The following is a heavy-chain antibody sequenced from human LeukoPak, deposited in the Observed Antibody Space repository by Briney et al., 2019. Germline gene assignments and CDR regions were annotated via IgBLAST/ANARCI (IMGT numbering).Heavy chain of an antibody. CDR1: GGSISSYY. V-gene: IGHV4-4*07. Sequence: PSETLSLTRTVSGGSISSYYWSWIRQPAGKGLEWIGRIYTSGSTNYNPSLKSRVTMSVDTSKNQFSLKLSSVTAADTAVYYCASDYGSGSSWAFDIWGQGTMVTVSS. CDR3: ASDYGSGSSWAFDI. CDR2: IYTSGST. D-gene: IGHD3-10*01. J-gene: IGHJ3*02.